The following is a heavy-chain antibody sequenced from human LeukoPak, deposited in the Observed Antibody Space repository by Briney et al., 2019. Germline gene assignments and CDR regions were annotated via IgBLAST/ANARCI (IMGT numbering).Heavy chain of an antibody. Sequence: SVKVSCKASGYTFGTHWMHWVRQAPGQGLEWMGGIIPIFGTANYAQKFQGRVTITADKSTSTAYMELSSLRSEDTAVYYCAREVHSSSSREGYFDYWGQGTLVTVSS. CDR2: IIPIFGTA. V-gene: IGHV1-69*06. CDR3: AREVHSSSSREGYFDY. J-gene: IGHJ4*02. CDR1: GYTFGTHW. D-gene: IGHD6-6*01.